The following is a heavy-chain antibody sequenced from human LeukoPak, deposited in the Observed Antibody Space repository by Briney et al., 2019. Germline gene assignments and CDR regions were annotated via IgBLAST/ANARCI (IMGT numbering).Heavy chain of an antibody. Sequence: GGSLRLSCAASGFTFSSYGMHWVRQAPGKGLEWVAVISYDGSNKYYADSVKGRFTISRDNSKNTLYLQVNSLRAEDTAVYYCAKGSTYLDYWGQGTLVTVSS. D-gene: IGHD6-13*01. J-gene: IGHJ4*02. V-gene: IGHV3-30*18. CDR1: GFTFSSYG. CDR2: ISYDGSNK. CDR3: AKGSTYLDY.